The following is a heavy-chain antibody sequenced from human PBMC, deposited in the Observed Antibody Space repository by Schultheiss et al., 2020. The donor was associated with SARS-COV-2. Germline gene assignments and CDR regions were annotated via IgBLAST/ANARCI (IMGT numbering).Heavy chain of an antibody. CDR1: GFTVSSNY. CDR3: ARDPPPYGNLYYYGMDV. CDR2: IYSGGST. J-gene: IGHJ6*02. Sequence: GGSLRLSCAASGFTVSSNYMSWVRQAPGKGLEWVSVIYSGGSTYYADSVKGRFTISRDNSKNTLYLQMNSLRAEDTAVYYCARDPPPYGNLYYYGMDVWGQGTTVTVSS. D-gene: IGHD1-26*01. V-gene: IGHV3-53*01.